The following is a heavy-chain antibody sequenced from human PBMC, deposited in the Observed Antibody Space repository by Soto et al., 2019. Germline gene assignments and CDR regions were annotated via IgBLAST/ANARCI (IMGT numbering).Heavy chain of an antibody. J-gene: IGHJ4*02. CDR1: GGTFSSYS. CDR3: ARDGGRHSGGIDY. CDR2: IIPIFGTA. D-gene: IGHD1-26*01. Sequence: QVQLVQSGAEVKKPGSSVKVSCKASGGTFSSYSINWVRQAPGQGLEWMGEIIPIFGTANYAQKFQGRVTITADESTSTAYMELSILRSEYTAVYYCARDGGRHSGGIDYWGQGTLVSVSS. V-gene: IGHV1-69*01.